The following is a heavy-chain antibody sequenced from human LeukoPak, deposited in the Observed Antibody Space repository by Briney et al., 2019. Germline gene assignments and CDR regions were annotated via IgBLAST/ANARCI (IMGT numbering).Heavy chain of an antibody. Sequence: SETLSLTCAVYGGSFSGYYWSWIRQPPGKGLEWIGEINHSGSTNYNPSLKSRVTISVDTSKNQFSLKPSSVTAADTAVYYCARGRGYDFWSGYNRQSLNWFDPWGQGTLVTVSS. J-gene: IGHJ5*02. CDR2: INHSGST. D-gene: IGHD3-3*01. CDR3: ARGRGYDFWSGYNRQSLNWFDP. CDR1: GGSFSGYY. V-gene: IGHV4-34*01.